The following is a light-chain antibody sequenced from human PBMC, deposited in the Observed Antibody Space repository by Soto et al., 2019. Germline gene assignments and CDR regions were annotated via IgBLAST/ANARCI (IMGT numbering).Light chain of an antibody. CDR1: QSISSW. Sequence: DIQMTQSPSTLSASVGDRVTITCRASQSISSWLAWYQQKPGKAPKLLIYDASSLESGVPSRFSGSGSGTEFPLTISSLQPDDFATYYCQQYNSFGLTFGPGTKVDIK. CDR2: DAS. CDR3: QQYNSFGLT. V-gene: IGKV1-5*01. J-gene: IGKJ3*01.